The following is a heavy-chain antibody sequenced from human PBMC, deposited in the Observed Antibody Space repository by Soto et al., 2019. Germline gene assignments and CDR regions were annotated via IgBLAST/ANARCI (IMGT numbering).Heavy chain of an antibody. D-gene: IGHD1-26*01. J-gene: IGHJ4*02. Sequence: EVQLVESGGGLVQPGGSLRLSCAASGFTVSSSNMRWVRQAPGKGLEWVSLIYSGGSTYYADSVKGRFTISRDNSKNTLFLQMNSVRADDTAMYYCARESSSGTSYFDYWGRGTLIAVSS. CDR2: IYSGGST. V-gene: IGHV3-66*01. CDR3: ARESSSGTSYFDY. CDR1: GFTVSSSN.